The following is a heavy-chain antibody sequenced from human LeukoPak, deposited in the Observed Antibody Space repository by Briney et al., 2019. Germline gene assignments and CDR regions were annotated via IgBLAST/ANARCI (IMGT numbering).Heavy chain of an antibody. CDR2: IYTSGST. V-gene: IGHV4-4*07. CDR3: ARVVAVPAARNQELYYMDV. J-gene: IGHJ6*03. CDR1: GGSISSYY. D-gene: IGHD2-2*01. Sequence: SETLSLTCTVSGGSISSYYWSWIRQPAGKGLEWIGRIYTSGSTNYNPSLKSRVTMSVDTSKNQFSLKLSSVTAADTAVYYCARVVAVPAARNQELYYMDVWGKGTTVTVSS.